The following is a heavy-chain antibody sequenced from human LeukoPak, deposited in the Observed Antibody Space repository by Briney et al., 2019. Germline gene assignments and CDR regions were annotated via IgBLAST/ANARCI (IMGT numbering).Heavy chain of an antibody. D-gene: IGHD5-18*01. V-gene: IGHV3-66*01. Sequence: GGSLRLSCAASGFTFNNYAMSWVRQAPGKGLEWVSVIYSGGSTYYADSVKGRFTISRDNSKNTLYLQMNSLRAEDTAVYYCASSPRIQLWPYPFDYWGQGTLVTVSS. CDR2: IYSGGST. CDR1: GFTFNNYA. CDR3: ASSPRIQLWPYPFDY. J-gene: IGHJ4*02.